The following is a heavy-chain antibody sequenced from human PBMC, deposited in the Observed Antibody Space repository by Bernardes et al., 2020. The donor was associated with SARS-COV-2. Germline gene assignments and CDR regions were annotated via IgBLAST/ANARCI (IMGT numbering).Heavy chain of an antibody. CDR2: IIPIFGTA. D-gene: IGHD3-10*01. CDR1: GGTFRSYA. J-gene: IGHJ6*02. CDR3: GRAGYYGSGRKPGGMDV. Sequence: SVKVSCKASGGTFRSYAISWVRQAPGQGLEWMGRIIPIFGTANYAQKFQGRVTITADESTSTAYMELSSLRSEDTAVYYCGRAGYYGSGRKPGGMDVWGQGTTVTVSS. V-gene: IGHV1-69*13.